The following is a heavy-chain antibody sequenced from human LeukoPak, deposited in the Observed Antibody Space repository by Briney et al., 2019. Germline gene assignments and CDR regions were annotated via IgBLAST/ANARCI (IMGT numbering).Heavy chain of an antibody. Sequence: PGGSLRLSCAASGFTFSRDYMSWVRQAPGKGLEWVSFIYSDGTTFYADSVKGRFTISRDNSKNTLYLQMNSLRAEDTAVYYCARAIHGATWGQGTLVTVSS. CDR2: IYSDGTT. V-gene: IGHV3-66*01. CDR1: GFTFSRDY. CDR3: ARAIHGAT. J-gene: IGHJ5*02. D-gene: IGHD3-10*01.